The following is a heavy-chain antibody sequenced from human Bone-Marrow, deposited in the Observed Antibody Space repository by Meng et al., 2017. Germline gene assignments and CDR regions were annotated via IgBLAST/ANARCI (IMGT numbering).Heavy chain of an antibody. D-gene: IGHD6-13*01. CDR2: IKRNSDGGTI. CDR3: ATGAAAADH. V-gene: IGHV3-15*01. J-gene: IGHJ4*02. CDR1: GLSFTDAW. Sequence: EVQRVGAGGGLLKPGGPLRLSCVASGLSFTDAWMSWVRRAPGKGLEWVGRIKRNSDGGTIDYAAPVKGRFTISRDDSKNTLYLQMDSLITEDTAVYFCATGAAAADHWGQGTLVTVSS.